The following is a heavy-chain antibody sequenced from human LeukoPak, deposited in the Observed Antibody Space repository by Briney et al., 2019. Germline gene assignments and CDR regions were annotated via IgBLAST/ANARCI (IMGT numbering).Heavy chain of an antibody. CDR2: IIPIFGTA. CDR1: GGTFSSYA. V-gene: IGHV1-69*05. CDR3: ARGVAAAELSGSYYYYMDV. J-gene: IGHJ6*03. D-gene: IGHD6-13*01. Sequence: ASVKVSCKASGGTFSSYAISWVRQAPGQGLEWMGGIIPIFGTANYAQKFQGRVTITTDESTSTAYMELSSLRSEDTAVYYCARGVAAAELSGSYYYYMDVWGRGTTVTVSS.